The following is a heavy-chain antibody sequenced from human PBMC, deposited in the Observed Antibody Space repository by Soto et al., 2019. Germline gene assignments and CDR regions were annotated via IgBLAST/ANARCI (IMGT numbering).Heavy chain of an antibody. CDR2: ISYDGSNK. Sequence: QVQLVESGGGVVQPGRSLRLSCAASGFTFSSYAMHWVRQAPGKGLEWVAVISYDGSNKYYADSVKGRCTISRDKSKYTLYLQMNSLRAEDTAVYYCARPIPCSGGRCYHPGGQGTLVTVSS. D-gene: IGHD2-15*01. V-gene: IGHV3-30-3*01. CDR1: GFTFSSYA. CDR3: ARPIPCSGGRCYHP. J-gene: IGHJ4*02.